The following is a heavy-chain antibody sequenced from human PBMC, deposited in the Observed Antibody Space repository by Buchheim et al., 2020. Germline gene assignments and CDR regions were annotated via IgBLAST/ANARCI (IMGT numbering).Heavy chain of an antibody. CDR3: ARMDKLRATGGTDWFDP. J-gene: IGHJ5*02. CDR2: MSPSNGNT. Sequence: QVQLVQSGAEVKKPGASVKVSCKASGYTFTNYGINWVRQATGQGLEWMGWMSPSNGNTGYAQKFQGRVTMTRNTSISTAYLELSSLRSEDAAVYYCARMDKLRATGGTDWFDPWGQGTL. V-gene: IGHV1-8*01. D-gene: IGHD5-24*01. CDR1: GYTFTNYG.